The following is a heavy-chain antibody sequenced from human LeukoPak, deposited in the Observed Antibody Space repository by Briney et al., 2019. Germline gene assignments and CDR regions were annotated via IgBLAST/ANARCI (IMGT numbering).Heavy chain of an antibody. D-gene: IGHD2-15*01. V-gene: IGHV4-39*07. CDR3: ARSGCGLTSSGGSCRPYSPLDY. Sequence: SETLSLTCTVSGGSISSSSYYWGWIRQPPGKGLEWIGSIYYSGSTNYNPSLKSRVTISVDTSKNQFSLKLSSVTAADTAVYYCARSGCGLTSSGGSCRPYSPLDYWGQGTLVTVSS. J-gene: IGHJ4*02. CDR2: IYYSGST. CDR1: GGSISSSSYY.